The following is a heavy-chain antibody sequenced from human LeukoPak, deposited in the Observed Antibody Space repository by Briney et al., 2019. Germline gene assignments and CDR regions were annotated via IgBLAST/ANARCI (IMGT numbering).Heavy chain of an antibody. J-gene: IGHJ4*02. CDR1: GYTVVTYG. CDR2: ISTYNGNT. Sequence: GASVKVSCKASGYTVVTYGINWVRQAPGQGPEWIGWISTYNGNTKYALKFQDRVTLTRDTSTTTAYMELKSLTSDDRAVYYCARASFDHWGQGTLVIVSS. CDR3: ARASFDH. V-gene: IGHV1-18*01.